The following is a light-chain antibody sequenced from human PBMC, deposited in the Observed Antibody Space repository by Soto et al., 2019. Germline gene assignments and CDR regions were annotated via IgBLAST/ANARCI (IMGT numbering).Light chain of an antibody. Sequence: QSALTQPPSASGTPGQRVTISCSGSYSNIGDNYVNWYQQVPGTAPTLLIFSNDQRPSGVSDRFSGSKSDTSASLAISGLRSDDEADYYCATWDDSLSGVVFGGWTKVTVL. J-gene: IGLJ3*02. CDR2: SND. CDR1: YSNIGDNY. V-gene: IGLV1-47*02. CDR3: ATWDDSLSGVV.